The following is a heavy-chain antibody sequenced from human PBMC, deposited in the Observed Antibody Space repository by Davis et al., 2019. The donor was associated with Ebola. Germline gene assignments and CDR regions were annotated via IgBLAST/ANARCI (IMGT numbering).Heavy chain of an antibody. Sequence: AASVKVSCKASGYTFTSYDINWVRQATGQGLEWMGWMNPNSGNTGYAQKFQGRVTMTRNTSISTAYMELRSLRSDDTAVYYCARSPSSSRLGFDPWGQGTLVTVSS. CDR2: MNPNSGNT. D-gene: IGHD6-13*01. J-gene: IGHJ5*02. CDR3: ARSPSSSRLGFDP. CDR1: GYTFTSYD. V-gene: IGHV1-8*01.